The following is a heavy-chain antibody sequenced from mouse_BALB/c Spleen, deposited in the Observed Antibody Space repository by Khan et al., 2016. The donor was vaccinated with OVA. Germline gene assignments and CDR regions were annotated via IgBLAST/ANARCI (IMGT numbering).Heavy chain of an antibody. CDR3: TRKDYYDYDPFPY. D-gene: IGHD2-4*01. J-gene: IGHJ3*01. V-gene: IGHV3-2*02. CDR1: GYSITSEYT. Sequence: EVQLVESGPGLVKPSQSLSLTCTVTGYSITSEYTWNWIRQFPGNKLEWMGFISYSGNTRYNTSLKSRISITRDTSKNQFFLQLNSVTSEDTATYYCTRKDYYDYDPFPYWGQGTLVTVSA. CDR2: ISYSGNT.